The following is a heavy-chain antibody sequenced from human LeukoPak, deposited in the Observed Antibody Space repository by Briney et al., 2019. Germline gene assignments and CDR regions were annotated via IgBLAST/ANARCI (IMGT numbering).Heavy chain of an antibody. CDR3: AREPQQLVGNYYYGMDV. D-gene: IGHD6-13*01. CDR2: IKSKTDGGTT. J-gene: IGHJ6*02. CDR1: GFTFSNAW. V-gene: IGHV3-15*01. Sequence: GGSLRLSCAASGFTFSNAWMSWVRQAPGKGLEWVGRIKSKTDGGTTDYAAPVKGRFTISRDDSKNTLYLQMNSLKTEDTAVYYCAREPQQLVGNYYYGMDVWGQGTTVTVSS.